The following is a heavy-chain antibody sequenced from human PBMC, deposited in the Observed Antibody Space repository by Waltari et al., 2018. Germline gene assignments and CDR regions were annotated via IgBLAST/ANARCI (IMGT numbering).Heavy chain of an antibody. CDR2: IYYSGST. D-gene: IGHD3-22*01. V-gene: IGHV4-59*01. CDR1: GGSISSYY. J-gene: IGHJ4*02. CDR3: AGYDSSGPGGY. Sequence: QVQLQESGPGLVKPSETLSLTCTVSGGSISSYYWSWIRQPPGKGLEWIGYIYYSGSTTYNPSLKSRVTISVDTSKNQFSLKLSSVTAADTAVYYCAGYDSSGPGGYWGQGTLVTVSS.